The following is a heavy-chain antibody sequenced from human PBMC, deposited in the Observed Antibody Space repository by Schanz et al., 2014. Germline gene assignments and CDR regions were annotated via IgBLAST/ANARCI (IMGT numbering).Heavy chain of an antibody. D-gene: IGHD3-10*01. V-gene: IGHV3-23*04. Sequence: EVQLVESGGGLVQPGGSLRLSCAASGFTFSSYAMTWVRQAPGMGLEWVSAISGRDGSTYYADSVKGRFTISRDNSNKTVDLQMNSLRAEDTAVYYCAKGRFGELSAFDIWGQGTMVTVSS. CDR3: AKGRFGELSAFDI. CDR1: GFTFSSYA. J-gene: IGHJ3*02. CDR2: ISGRDGST.